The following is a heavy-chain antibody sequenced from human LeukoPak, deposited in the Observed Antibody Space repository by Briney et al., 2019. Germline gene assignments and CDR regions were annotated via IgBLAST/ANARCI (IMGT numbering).Heavy chain of an antibody. CDR3: ATVLRFLEWYLN. D-gene: IGHD3-3*01. CDR1: GYTLTELS. CDR2: FDPEDGET. J-gene: IGHJ4*02. V-gene: IGHV1-24*01. Sequence: ASVKVSCKVSGYTLTELSMHWVRQAPGKGLEWMGGFDPEDGETIYAQEFQGRVTMTEDTSTDTAYMELNSLRSEDTAVHYCATVLRFLEWYLNWGQGTLVTVSS.